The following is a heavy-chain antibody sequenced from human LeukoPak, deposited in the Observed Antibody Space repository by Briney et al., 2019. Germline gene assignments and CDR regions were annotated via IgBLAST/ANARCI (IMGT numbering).Heavy chain of an antibody. J-gene: IGHJ6*02. Sequence: ASVKVSCKASGYTFTGYYMHWVRQAPGQGLEWMGWINPNSGGTNYAQKFQGRVTMTRDTSISTAYMELSRLRSDDTAVYHCARDTGDHIIYYYGMDVWGQGTTVTVSS. V-gene: IGHV1-2*02. D-gene: IGHD4-17*01. CDR3: ARDTGDHIIYYYGMDV. CDR2: INPNSGGT. CDR1: GYTFTGYY.